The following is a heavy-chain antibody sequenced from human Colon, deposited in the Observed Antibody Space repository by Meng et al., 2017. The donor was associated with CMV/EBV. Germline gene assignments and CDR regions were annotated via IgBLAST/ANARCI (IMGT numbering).Heavy chain of an antibody. CDR2: INSDGNST. CDR3: ARGTGSYYSLGY. Sequence: GESLKISCAASGFTFSSYAMTWVRHTPGKGLEWVSRINSDGNSTSFADSVKGRFTISRDNAKNTLYLQMNSLRDEDTAVYYCARGTGSYYSLGYWGQGTLVTVSS. J-gene: IGHJ4*02. D-gene: IGHD1-26*01. CDR1: GFTFSSYA. V-gene: IGHV3-74*01.